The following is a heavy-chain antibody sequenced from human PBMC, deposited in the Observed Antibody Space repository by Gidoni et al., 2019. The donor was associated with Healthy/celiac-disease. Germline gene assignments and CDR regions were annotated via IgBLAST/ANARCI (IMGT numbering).Heavy chain of an antibody. CDR3: ARDPGGLYGGNWRGWFDP. D-gene: IGHD2-15*01. CDR1: GFTFSSYG. V-gene: IGHV3-33*01. J-gene: IGHJ5*02. Sequence: QVQLVESGGGVVQPGRSLRLSCAASGFTFSSYGMHWVRQAPGKGLEWVAVIWYDGSNKYYADSVKGRFTISRDNSKNTLYLQMNSLRAEDTAVYYCARDPGGLYGGNWRGWFDPWGQGTLVTVSS. CDR2: IWYDGSNK.